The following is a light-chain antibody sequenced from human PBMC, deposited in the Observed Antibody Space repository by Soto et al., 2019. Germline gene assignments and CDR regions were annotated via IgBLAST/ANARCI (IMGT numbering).Light chain of an antibody. V-gene: IGKV3-15*01. J-gene: IGKJ1*01. Sequence: EIVMTQSPATLSVSPGERATLSCRASQSVISNFAWYQQKPGQAPRLLIYGASARATGIPAMFSGSGSGTEFTLTISSLESEDSAVYYCQQYRSWPPWTFGQGTKVDIK. CDR2: GAS. CDR1: QSVISN. CDR3: QQYRSWPPWT.